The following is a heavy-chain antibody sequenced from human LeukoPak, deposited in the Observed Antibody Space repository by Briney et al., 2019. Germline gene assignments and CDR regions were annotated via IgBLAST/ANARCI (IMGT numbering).Heavy chain of an antibody. D-gene: IGHD5-24*01. J-gene: IGHJ3*02. CDR1: GFTFSSYA. Sequence: PGGSLRLSCAASGFTFSSYAMHWVRQASGKGLEWVAVISYDGSNKYYADSVKGRFTISRDNSKNTLYLQMNSLGAEDTAVYYCAREMATLDAFDIWGQGTMVTVSS. CDR2: ISYDGSNK. CDR3: AREMATLDAFDI. V-gene: IGHV3-30-3*01.